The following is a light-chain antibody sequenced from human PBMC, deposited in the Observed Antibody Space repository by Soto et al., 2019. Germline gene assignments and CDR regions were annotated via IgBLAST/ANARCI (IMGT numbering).Light chain of an antibody. J-gene: IGKJ4*01. V-gene: IGKV1-39*01. CDR2: AAS. Sequence: IQMTQSPSSLSASVGDRVGITCRACQSISNYLNWYQQKPGKAPKLLIYAASSLQSRVPSRFSGRGSGTDFTLTISSLQPEYYAIYFCQQSYSTPLTFGGGTKVDIK. CDR3: QQSYSTPLT. CDR1: QSISNY.